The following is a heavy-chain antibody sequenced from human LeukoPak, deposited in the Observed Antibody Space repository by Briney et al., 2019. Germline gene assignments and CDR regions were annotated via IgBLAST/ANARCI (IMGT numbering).Heavy chain of an antibody. CDR3: AKVRLRYCDWLLGALDY. J-gene: IGHJ4*02. Sequence: TGGSLRLSCAASGFTFSSYAMSWVRQAPGKGLEWVSAISGSGGSTYYADSVKGRFTISRDNSKNTLYLQMNSLRAEDTAVYYCAKVRLRYCDWLLGALDYWGQGTLVTVSS. V-gene: IGHV3-23*01. D-gene: IGHD3-9*01. CDR2: ISGSGGST. CDR1: GFTFSSYA.